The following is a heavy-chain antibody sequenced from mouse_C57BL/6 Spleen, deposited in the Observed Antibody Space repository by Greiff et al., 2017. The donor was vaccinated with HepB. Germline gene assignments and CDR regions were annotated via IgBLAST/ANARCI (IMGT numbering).Heavy chain of an antibody. CDR2: IYPRSGNT. Sequence: QVQLQQSGAELARPGASVKLSCKASGYTFTSYGISWVKQRTGQGLEWIGEIYPRSGNTYYNEKFKGKATLTADKSSSTAYMELRSLTSEDSAVYVCARGDYYGSSPHYYAMDYWGQGTSVTVSS. J-gene: IGHJ4*01. CDR1: GYTFTSYG. CDR3: ARGDYYGSSPHYYAMDY. V-gene: IGHV1-81*01. D-gene: IGHD1-1*01.